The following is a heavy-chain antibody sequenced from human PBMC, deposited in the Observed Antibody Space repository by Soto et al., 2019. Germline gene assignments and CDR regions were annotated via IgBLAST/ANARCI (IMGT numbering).Heavy chain of an antibody. Sequence: GASVKVSCKVSGYTLTELSMHWVRQAPGKGLEWMGGFDPEDGETIYAQKFQGRVTMTEDTSTDTAYMELSSLRSEDTAVYYCATVDLKERWLQFFDYWGQGTLVTVSS. CDR1: GYTLTELS. J-gene: IGHJ4*02. CDR2: FDPEDGET. V-gene: IGHV1-24*01. CDR3: ATVDLKERWLQFFDY. D-gene: IGHD5-12*01.